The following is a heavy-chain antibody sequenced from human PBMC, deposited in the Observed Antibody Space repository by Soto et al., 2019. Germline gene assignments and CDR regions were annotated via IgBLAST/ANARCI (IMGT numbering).Heavy chain of an antibody. J-gene: IGHJ4*02. V-gene: IGHV3-23*01. D-gene: IGHD2-21*02. CDR2: IDGSSATT. Sequence: GGSLRLSCAASGFTFSGYAMSWVRQAPGKGLEWVSAIDGSSATTNYADSVKGRFTISRDNSKNTLFLHMSGLRAEDTAVYYCAKGGVVTPSPSPFEYWGQGTLVTVSS. CDR1: GFTFSGYA. CDR3: AKGGVVTPSPSPFEY.